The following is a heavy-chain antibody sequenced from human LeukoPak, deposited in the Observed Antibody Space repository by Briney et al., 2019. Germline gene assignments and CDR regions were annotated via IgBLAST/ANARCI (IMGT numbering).Heavy chain of an antibody. CDR1: GGTFSSYA. CDR3: ARRYGYSSSWYRGYDYYYGMDV. Sequence: ASVKVSCKASGGTFSSYAISWVRQAPGQGLEWMGGIIPIFGTANYAQKFQGRVTITADESTSTAYMELSSLRSEDTAVYYCARRYGYSSSWYRGYDYYYGMDVWGQGTTVTVSS. CDR2: IIPIFGTA. D-gene: IGHD6-13*01. J-gene: IGHJ6*02. V-gene: IGHV1-69*13.